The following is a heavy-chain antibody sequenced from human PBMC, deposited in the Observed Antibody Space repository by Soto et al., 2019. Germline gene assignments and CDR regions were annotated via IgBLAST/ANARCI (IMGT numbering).Heavy chain of an antibody. J-gene: IGHJ6*02. D-gene: IGHD6-13*01. CDR1: GYTFTSYD. Sequence: QVQLVQSGAEVKKPGASVKVSCKASGYTFTSYDINWVRQATGQGLECMGWMNPNRGNTGYAAKFQGRVTMTRNTSISTAYMELSSLRSEDTAGYYCARIAAAGVYYYYGMDVWGQGTTVTVSS. V-gene: IGHV1-8*01. CDR3: ARIAAAGVYYYYGMDV. CDR2: MNPNRGNT.